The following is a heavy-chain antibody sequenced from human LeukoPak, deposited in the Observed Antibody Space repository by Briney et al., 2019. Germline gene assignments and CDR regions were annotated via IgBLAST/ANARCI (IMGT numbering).Heavy chain of an antibody. CDR2: ISTSSGTT. CDR1: GFTFSSYW. J-gene: IGHJ4*02. CDR3: ARWNTYGLQY. Sequence: PGGSLRLSCAASGFTFSSYWMSWVRQAPGKGLEWLSYISTSSGTTYYADSVKGRFTISRDNAKNSLYLQMNSLRAEDTAIYYCARWNTYGLQYWGQGTLVTVSS. D-gene: IGHD1/OR15-1a*01. V-gene: IGHV3-48*01.